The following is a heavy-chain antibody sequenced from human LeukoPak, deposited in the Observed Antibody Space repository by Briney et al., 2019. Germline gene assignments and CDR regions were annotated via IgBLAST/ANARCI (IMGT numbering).Heavy chain of an antibody. CDR3: AKDRSTVTVSSNYYYYYGMDV. Sequence: GGSLRLSCEASGFTFSTYGMHWVRQAPGKGLEWVAVIWYDGSNKNYADSVKGRFTISRDNSKNTLYLQMNSLRAEDTAVYYCAKDRSTVTVSSNYYYYYGMDVWGQGTTVTVSS. CDR1: GFTFSTYG. CDR2: IWYDGSNK. J-gene: IGHJ6*02. V-gene: IGHV3-30*02. D-gene: IGHD4-17*01.